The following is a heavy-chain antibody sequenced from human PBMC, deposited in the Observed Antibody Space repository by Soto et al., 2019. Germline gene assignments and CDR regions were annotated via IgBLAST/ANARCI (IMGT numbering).Heavy chain of an antibody. J-gene: IGHJ4*02. V-gene: IGHV3-30*18. CDR2: ISYDGSNK. CDR3: AKDGVVGATHFDY. D-gene: IGHD1-26*01. CDR1: GFTFSSYG. Sequence: QVQLVESGGGVVQPGRSLRLSCAASGFTFSSYGRHWVRQAPGKGLEWVAVISYDGSNKYYADSVKGRFTISRDNSKNTLYLHMTSLRAEDTAVYYCAKDGVVGATHFDYWGQGTLVTVSS.